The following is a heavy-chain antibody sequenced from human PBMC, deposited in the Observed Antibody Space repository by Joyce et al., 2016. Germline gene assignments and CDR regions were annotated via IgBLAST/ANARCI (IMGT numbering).Heavy chain of an antibody. CDR1: VGIVNGYA. J-gene: IGHJ4*02. V-gene: IGHV1-69*01. D-gene: IGHD2-21*02. CDR2: IISSLATA. CDR3: ARSELATAVFDS. Sequence: QVQLVPSGAEVRKPGSSVKVSCRAPVGIVNGYAISWVRQAPGQGLEWMGGIISSLATANYAQKFRGRVTITADGSTSTVYMEMSSLRSEDTAVYYCARSELATAVFDSWGQGTLVTVSS.